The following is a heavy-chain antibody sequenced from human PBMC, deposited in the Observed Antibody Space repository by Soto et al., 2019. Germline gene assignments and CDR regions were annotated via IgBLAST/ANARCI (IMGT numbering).Heavy chain of an antibody. J-gene: IGHJ4*02. V-gene: IGHV3-21*01. Sequence: GSLRLSCAASGXRFSTYTMNWVRQAPGKRLEWVSSISGTGGSIKYADSVKGRFTISRDNAKSSLYLQMNSLSFEDTAVYYCARDLETTVAAFDFWGLGTLGTVS. CDR2: ISGTGGSI. CDR1: GXRFSTYT. CDR3: ARDLETTVAAFDF. D-gene: IGHD6-13*01.